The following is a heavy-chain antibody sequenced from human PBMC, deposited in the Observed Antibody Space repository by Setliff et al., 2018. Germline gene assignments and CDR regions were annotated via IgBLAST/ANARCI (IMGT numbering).Heavy chain of an antibody. CDR2: IYHSGSI. V-gene: IGHV4-4*02. D-gene: IGHD4-4*01. J-gene: IGHJ6*03. CDR3: ARGFPVTSYRSHYYMDV. Sequence: KTSETLSLTCTVSGGSISSSNWWTWVRQPPGKGLEWIGEIYHSGSINYNPSLKSRVTMSVDKSKNQFSLTMTSVTAADTALYFCARGFPVTSYRSHYYMDVWGEGTTVTVSS. CDR1: GGSISSSNW.